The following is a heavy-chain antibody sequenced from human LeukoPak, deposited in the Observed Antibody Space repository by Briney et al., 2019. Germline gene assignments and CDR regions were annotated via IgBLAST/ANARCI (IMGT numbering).Heavy chain of an antibody. D-gene: IGHD3-3*01. CDR2: IKQDGSEK. CDR3: ARVQPWSYFDY. CDR1: GFTFSRNW. V-gene: IGHV3-7*05. J-gene: IGHJ4*02. Sequence: PGGSLRLSCAASGFTFSRNWMSWVRQAPGKGLEWVASIKQDGSEKFYVDSVKGRFNFSRDNAKNSLYLQMNSLRAEDTAVYYCARVQPWSYFDYWGQGTLVTVSS.